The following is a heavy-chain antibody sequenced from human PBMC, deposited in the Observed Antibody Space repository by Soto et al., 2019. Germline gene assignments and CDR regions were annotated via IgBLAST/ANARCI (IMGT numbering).Heavy chain of an antibody. D-gene: IGHD6-13*01. CDR3: ARDQGKLFIAAAGKTNWFDP. J-gene: IGHJ5*02. CDR1: GYTFTSYG. V-gene: IGHV1-18*01. CDR2: ISAYNGNT. Sequence: ASLKVSCKASGYTFTSYGISWVRQAPGQGLEWMGWISAYNGNTNYAQKLQGRVTMTTDTSTSTAYMELRSLRSDDTAVYYCARDQGKLFIAAAGKTNWFDPWGQGTLVTVSS.